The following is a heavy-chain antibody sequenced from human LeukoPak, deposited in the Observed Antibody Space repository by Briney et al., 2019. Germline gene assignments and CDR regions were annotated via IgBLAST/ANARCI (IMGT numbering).Heavy chain of an antibody. CDR1: GYTFTIYY. CDR3: ARAIVVGATTKRVGGVGFDP. CDR2: INPSGGST. Sequence: ASVKVSCKASGYTFTIYYTHWVRQAPGQGLEWMGIINPSGGSTSYAQKFQGRVTMTRDTSTSTVYMELSSLRSEDTAVYYCARAIVVGATTKRVGGVGFDPWGQGTLVTVSS. V-gene: IGHV1-46*01. D-gene: IGHD1-26*01. J-gene: IGHJ5*02.